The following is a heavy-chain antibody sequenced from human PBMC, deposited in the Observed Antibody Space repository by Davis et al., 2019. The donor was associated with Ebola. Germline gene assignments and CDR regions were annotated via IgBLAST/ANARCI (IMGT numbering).Heavy chain of an antibody. D-gene: IGHD3-10*01. J-gene: IGHJ5*02. CDR2: LYYSGHT. Sequence: MPSETLSLTCTVSGGSISSGGYYWSWIRQHPGKGLEWIGSLYYSGHTYYNPSLKSRVTISVDTSKNQFSLKLSSVTAADTAVYYCAGGRGGPGGSGSYIGWFDPWGQGTLVTVSS. CDR3: AGGRGGPGGSGSYIGWFDP. CDR1: GGSISSGGYY. V-gene: IGHV4-31*03.